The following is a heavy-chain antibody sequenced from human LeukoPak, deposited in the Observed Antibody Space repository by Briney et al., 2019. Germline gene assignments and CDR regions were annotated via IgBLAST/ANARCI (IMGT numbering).Heavy chain of an antibody. V-gene: IGHV3-21*01. CDR1: GFTFTSHT. J-gene: IGHJ4*02. D-gene: IGHD1-26*01. CDR3: ARDGQVGATIFWDY. Sequence: PGGSLRLSCAASGFTFTSHTMTWVRQAPRQGLEWVSLISSSSKDISYADSVKGRFTISRDNAKNSLYLQMNSLRAEDTAVYYCARDGQVGATIFWDYWGQGTLVTVSS. CDR2: ISSSSKDI.